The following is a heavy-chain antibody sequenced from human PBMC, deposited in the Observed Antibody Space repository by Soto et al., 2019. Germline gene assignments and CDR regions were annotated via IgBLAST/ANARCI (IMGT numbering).Heavy chain of an antibody. D-gene: IGHD3-16*01. CDR2: LSWRGGTI. V-gene: IGHV3-9*01. CDR1: GLNFDDYA. J-gene: IGHJ6*02. Sequence: EVQLVESGGGLVQPGRSLRLSCVVSGLNFDDYAMHWVRQLPGKGLEWVAGLSWRGGTIDYADSVKGRFTISRDNAKNSLYLQRNSLRPEDTAVYYCARPWGQLSTYYYGMDTWGQGTTVTVSS. CDR3: ARPWGQLSTYYYGMDT.